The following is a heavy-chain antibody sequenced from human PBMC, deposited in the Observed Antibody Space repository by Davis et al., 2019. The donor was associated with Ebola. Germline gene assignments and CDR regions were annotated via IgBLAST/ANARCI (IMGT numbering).Heavy chain of an antibody. D-gene: IGHD4-17*01. J-gene: IGHJ4*02. V-gene: IGHV3-21*01. CDR3: ARPGWESGDALDF. CDR1: CISFNTYT. Sequence: SLNIPCAAPCISFNTYTIPSVRQTPGMGLEWISSISSSSSNIDYADSVRGRFTISRDNTERSVDLQMSSLRAEDTAVYYCARPGWESGDALDFWGQGTLVTVSS. CDR2: ISSSSSNI.